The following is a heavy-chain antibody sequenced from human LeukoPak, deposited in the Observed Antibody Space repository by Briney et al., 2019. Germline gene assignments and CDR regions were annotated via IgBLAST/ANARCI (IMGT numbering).Heavy chain of an antibody. CDR3: ARYPVGRFYGMDV. J-gene: IGHJ6*02. CDR1: GGSISSRDYY. D-gene: IGHD1-26*01. V-gene: IGHV4-39*01. Sequence: SETLSLTCTVSGGSISSRDYYWGWIRQPPGKVREWIGSISYSGSTYYNPSLQSRVTISVDTSKNQFSLKLSSVTAADTAVYYCARYPVGRFYGMDVWGQGTTVTVSS. CDR2: ISYSGST.